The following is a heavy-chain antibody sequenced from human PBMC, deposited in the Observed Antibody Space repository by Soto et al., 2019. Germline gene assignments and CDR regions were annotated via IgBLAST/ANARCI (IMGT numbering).Heavy chain of an antibody. CDR3: ATGYFYDSRADYYFDY. CDR2: ISSQAFGGTT. J-gene: IGHJ4*02. CDR1: GFTFDDYA. Sequence: GGSLRLSCTVSGFTFDDYAMSWVRQAPGKGLEWVGFISSQAFGGTTEYAASVEGRFTISTDESKTIAYLQMNSLKAADTAVYFCATGYFYDSRADYYFDYWGQGTLVTVSS. V-gene: IGHV3-49*04. D-gene: IGHD3-22*01.